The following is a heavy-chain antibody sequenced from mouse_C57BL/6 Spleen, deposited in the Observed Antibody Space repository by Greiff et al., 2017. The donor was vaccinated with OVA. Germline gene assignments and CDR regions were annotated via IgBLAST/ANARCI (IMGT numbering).Heavy chain of an antibody. CDR1: GYAFSSSW. Sequence: VQVVESGPELVKPGASVKISCKASGYAFSSSWMNWVKQRPGKGLEWIGRIYPGDGDTNYNGKFKGKATLTADKSSSTAYMQLSSLTSEDSAVYFCAREGGSRDYWGQGTTLTVSS. J-gene: IGHJ2*01. CDR3: AREGGSRDY. D-gene: IGHD1-1*01. V-gene: IGHV1-82*01. CDR2: IYPGDGDT.